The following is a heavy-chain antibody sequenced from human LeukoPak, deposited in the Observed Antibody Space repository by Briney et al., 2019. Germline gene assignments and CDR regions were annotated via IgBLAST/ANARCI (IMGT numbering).Heavy chain of an antibody. CDR2: IIPIFGTA. CDR3: AKLKYYDFWSGVDY. J-gene: IGHJ4*02. Sequence: GSSVKVSCKASGGTFSSYAISWVRQAPGQGLEWMGGIIPIFGTANYAQKFQGRVTTTADESTSTAYMELSSLRSEDTAVYYCAKLKYYDFWSGVDYWGQGTLVTVSS. V-gene: IGHV1-69*01. D-gene: IGHD3-3*01. CDR1: GGTFSSYA.